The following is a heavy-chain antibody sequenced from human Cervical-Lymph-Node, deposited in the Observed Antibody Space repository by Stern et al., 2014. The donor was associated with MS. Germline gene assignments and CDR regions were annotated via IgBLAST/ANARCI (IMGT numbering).Heavy chain of an antibody. CDR1: GFTFSTCN. CDR3: ALYRTFDY. D-gene: IGHD1-26*01. V-gene: IGHV3-48*01. J-gene: IGHJ4*02. Sequence: EVQLEESGGGLVQPGGSLRLSCAASGFTFSTCNMNWVRQSPGKVLEWVSFISTSSDSIYYADSVKGRFTISRDNAKNSLYLQMNSLRAEDTAVYYCALYRTFDYWGQGTLVTVSS. CDR2: ISTSSDSI.